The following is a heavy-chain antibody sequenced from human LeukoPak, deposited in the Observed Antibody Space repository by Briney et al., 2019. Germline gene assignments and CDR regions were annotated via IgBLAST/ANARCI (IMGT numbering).Heavy chain of an antibody. CDR3: ARDNDSRDPPHFDY. D-gene: IGHD3-16*01. J-gene: IGHJ4*02. V-gene: IGHV1-2*02. CDR2: INPNSGGT. Sequence: ASVKVSCKASGYTFTGYYMHWVRQAPGQGLEWMGWINPNSGGTNYAQKFQGRVTMTRDTSISTAYMELSRLRSADTAVYYCARDNDSRDPPHFDYWGQGTLVTVSS. CDR1: GYTFTGYY.